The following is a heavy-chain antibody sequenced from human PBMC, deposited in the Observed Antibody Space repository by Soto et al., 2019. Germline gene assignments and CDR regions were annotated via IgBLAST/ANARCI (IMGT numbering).Heavy chain of an antibody. D-gene: IGHD1-26*01. CDR1: GFTFSSYA. Sequence: GALRLSCAASGFTFSSYAMWWVRQAPVKGLEWVSAISGSGGSTYYADSVRGRFTISRDNSKNTLYLQMNSLRAEDTAVYYCARRGSGSYYDYWGQGTLVTVSS. V-gene: IGHV3-23*01. J-gene: IGHJ4*02. CDR2: ISGSGGST. CDR3: ARRGSGSYYDY.